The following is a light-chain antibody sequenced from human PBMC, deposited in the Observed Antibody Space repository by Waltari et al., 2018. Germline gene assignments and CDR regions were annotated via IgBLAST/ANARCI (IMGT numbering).Light chain of an antibody. CDR3: ATWDDSLSGRV. J-gene: IGLJ3*02. CDR2: ANY. V-gene: IGLV1-44*01. Sequence: QSVLTQPPSTSGTPGQTVTISCSGSTSPIGTNTVTWYRLLPGTAPKTVIFANYHRPSGVPDRFSASKSGTSASLVISGLQSEDEADYFCATWDDSLSGRVFGGGTKVTVL. CDR1: TSPIGTNT.